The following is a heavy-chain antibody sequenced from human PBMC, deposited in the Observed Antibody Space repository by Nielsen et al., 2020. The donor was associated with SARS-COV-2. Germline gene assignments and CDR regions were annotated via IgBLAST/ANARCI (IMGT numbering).Heavy chain of an antibody. J-gene: IGHJ3*01. V-gene: IGHV3-7*04. CDR2: IKQDGSEK. CDR3: ARVQALPFNDVFDL. CDR1: TMSNYW. Sequence: GESLKISCVGSTMSNYWMSWVRQAPGKGLQWVANIKQDGSEKHYAESVKGRFTISRDNVKNSLYLQMNSLRAQDMAVYYCARVQALPFNDVFDLWGRGTLVTVSS.